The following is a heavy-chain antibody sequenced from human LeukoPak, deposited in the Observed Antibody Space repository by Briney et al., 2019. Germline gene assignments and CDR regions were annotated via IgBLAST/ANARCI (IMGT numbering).Heavy chain of an antibody. CDR1: GFTVSSNY. J-gene: IGHJ1*01. CDR2: IYTGGST. Sequence: PGGSLRLSCAVSGFTVSSNYMSWVRQPPGKGLEWVSGIYTGGSTYSADSVRGRFTISRDNAKNSVYLQMNSLGADDTAVYYCATYSILNAREFRYWGQGTLVTVTS. D-gene: IGHD4-11*01. CDR3: ATYSILNAREFRY. V-gene: IGHV3-53*01.